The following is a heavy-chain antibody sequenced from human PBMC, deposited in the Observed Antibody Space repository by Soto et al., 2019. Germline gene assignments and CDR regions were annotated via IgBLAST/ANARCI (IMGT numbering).Heavy chain of an antibody. J-gene: IGHJ6*02. CDR3: ARGDPNNWNYSEDYYYYYGMDV. V-gene: IGHV3-23*01. CDR1: GFTFSSYA. Sequence: GGSLRLSCAASGFTFSSYAMSWVRQAPGKGLEWVSAISGSGGSTYYADSVKGRFTISRDNSKNTLYLQMNSLRAEDTAVYYCARGDPNNWNYSEDYYYYYGMDVWGQGTTVTVSS. D-gene: IGHD1-7*01. CDR2: ISGSGGST.